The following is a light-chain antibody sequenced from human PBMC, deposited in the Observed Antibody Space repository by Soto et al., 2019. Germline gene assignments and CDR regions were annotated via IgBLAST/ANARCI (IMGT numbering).Light chain of an antibody. V-gene: IGKV1-9*01. J-gene: IGKJ2*01. CDR2: AAS. Sequence: DIQLTQSPSLLSASVGGRVTITCRASQGIRNYLAWYQQNPGKAPKLLIYAASTLQSGVPSRFSGSGSGTEFTLTISSLQPEDFASYYCQQLSDYPYTFGQGTKLEI. CDR3: QQLSDYPYT. CDR1: QGIRNY.